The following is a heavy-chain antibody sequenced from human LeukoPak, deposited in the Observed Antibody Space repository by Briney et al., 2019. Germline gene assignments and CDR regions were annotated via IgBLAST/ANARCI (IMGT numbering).Heavy chain of an antibody. J-gene: IGHJ3*01. CDR1: GYIYTRYW. D-gene: IGHD4-17*01. CDR2: IFPGDSQT. Sequence: GGSLKISCQASGYIYTRYWVGWVRQMPGKGLEWMGIIFPGDSQTKYSPSFQGQVTISVDKYINTAFLQWSSLRASDTAMYYCGRVRSGDYMGHEDAFDAWGQGTKVTVSS. V-gene: IGHV5-51*01. CDR3: GRVRSGDYMGHEDAFDA.